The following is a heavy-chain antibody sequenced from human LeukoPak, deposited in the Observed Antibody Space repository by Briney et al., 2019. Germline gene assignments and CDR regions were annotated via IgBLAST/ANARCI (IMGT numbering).Heavy chain of an antibody. V-gene: IGHV3-23*01. Sequence: PGGSLRLSCAASGFPFSTYAMTWVRQAPGKGLEWVSSISVSGGSTYYADPAKGRFTISSDNSKNTLYLQMNSLRAEDTAVYYCANRGVGYYYMDVWGKGTTVAVSS. CDR3: ANRGVGYYYMDV. CDR1: GFPFSTYA. D-gene: IGHD2-15*01. CDR2: ISVSGGST. J-gene: IGHJ6*03.